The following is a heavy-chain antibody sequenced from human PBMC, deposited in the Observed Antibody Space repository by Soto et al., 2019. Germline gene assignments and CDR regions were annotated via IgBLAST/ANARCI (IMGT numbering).Heavy chain of an antibody. CDR2: IYWDDDK. V-gene: IGHV2-5*02. Sequence: QITVKESGLTLVKPTETLTLTCTFSGFSLSTYGMGVGWIRQPPGKALEWLALIYWDDDKRYSPSLRSRLTSTKETSQNPVDLTMTNMDPVDTATYYCARLTRGVYDLDRLWEKFDSWGQGTLVTVSS. CDR3: ARLTRGVYDLDRLWEKFDS. CDR1: GFSLSTYGMG. J-gene: IGHJ4*02. D-gene: IGHD5-12*01.